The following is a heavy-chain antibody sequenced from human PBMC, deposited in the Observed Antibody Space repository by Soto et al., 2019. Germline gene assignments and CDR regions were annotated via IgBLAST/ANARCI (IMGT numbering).Heavy chain of an antibody. D-gene: IGHD6-19*01. V-gene: IGHV3-23*01. J-gene: IGHJ4*02. CDR1: GFSFGSYA. CDR2: ISGSDGKT. Sequence: GGSLRLSCAASGFSFGSYALSWVRQAPGKGLEWVSTISGSDGKTFYADSVKGRFSISRDTSQSTLYLQMNSLRADDTAMYYCAGCSYLDYWGQVTRVPVSP. CDR3: AGCSYLDY.